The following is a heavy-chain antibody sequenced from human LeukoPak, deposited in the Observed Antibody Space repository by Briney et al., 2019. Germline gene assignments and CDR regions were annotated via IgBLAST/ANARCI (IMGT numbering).Heavy chain of an antibody. V-gene: IGHV3-7*03. CDR3: ASLWFGESNYYYGVDV. Sequence: GSLRLSCAASGFIFSSYWMSWVRQAPGKGLEWVANIKQDGSEKYYVDSVKGRFTISGDNAKNSLYLQMNSLRAEDTAVYYCASLWFGESNYYYGVDVWGKGTTVTVSS. D-gene: IGHD3-10*01. CDR1: GFIFSSYW. J-gene: IGHJ6*04. CDR2: IKQDGSEK.